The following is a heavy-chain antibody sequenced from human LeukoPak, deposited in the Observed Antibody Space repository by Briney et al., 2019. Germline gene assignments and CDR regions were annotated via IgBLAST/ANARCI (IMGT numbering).Heavy chain of an antibody. CDR3: AKDNAWLQYND. CDR2: ISPSGDIK. D-gene: IGHD5-24*01. V-gene: IGHV3-23*01. CDR1: GFTFSSYE. Sequence: GGSLRLSCAASGFTFSSYEMNWVRQAPGKGLEWVSGISPSGDIKYYVDSVKGRFTVSRDNSKNTLYLQINSLRDEDTAVYYCAKDNAWLQYNDWGQGTLVTVSS. J-gene: IGHJ4*02.